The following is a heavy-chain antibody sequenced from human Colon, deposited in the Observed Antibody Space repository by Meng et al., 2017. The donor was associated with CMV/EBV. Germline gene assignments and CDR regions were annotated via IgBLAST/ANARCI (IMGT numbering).Heavy chain of an antibody. CDR2: IYYSGTT. V-gene: IGHV4-59*01. J-gene: IGHJ6*02. Sequence: GSLRLSCTVSGGSINNYYWSWIRQPPGKGLEWIGYIYYSGTTNYNPSLKSRVTISVNTSKNQFSLKLTSVTAADTAVCYCARGYLGLRWYYGMDVWGQGTTVTVSS. CDR1: GGSINNYY. CDR3: ARGYLGLRWYYGMDV. D-gene: IGHD4-23*01.